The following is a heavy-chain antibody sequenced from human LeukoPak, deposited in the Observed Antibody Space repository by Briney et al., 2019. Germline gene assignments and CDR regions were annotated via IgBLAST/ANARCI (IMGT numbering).Heavy chain of an antibody. Sequence: ASVKVSCKASGYTFTSYAMHWVRQAPGQGLEWMGWINAGNGNTKYSQKFQGRVTITRDTSASTAYMELSSLRSEDTAVYYCARELGDGWFDPWGQGTLVTVSS. CDR1: GYTFTSYA. CDR3: ARELGDGWFDP. V-gene: IGHV1-3*01. J-gene: IGHJ5*02. CDR2: INAGNGNT.